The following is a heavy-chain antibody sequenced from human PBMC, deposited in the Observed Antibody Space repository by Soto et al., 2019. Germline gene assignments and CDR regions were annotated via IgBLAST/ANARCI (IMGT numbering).Heavy chain of an antibody. V-gene: IGHV4-39*07. J-gene: IGHJ6*02. Sequence: SETLSLTCTVSGGSISSSSYYWGWIRQPPGKGLEWIGEINHSGSTNYNPSLKSRVTISVDTSKNQFSLKLSSVTAADTAVYYCARLDSYGYYYYGMDVWGQGTTVTVSS. CDR2: INHSGST. D-gene: IGHD5-18*01. CDR1: GGSISSSSYY. CDR3: ARLDSYGYYYYGMDV.